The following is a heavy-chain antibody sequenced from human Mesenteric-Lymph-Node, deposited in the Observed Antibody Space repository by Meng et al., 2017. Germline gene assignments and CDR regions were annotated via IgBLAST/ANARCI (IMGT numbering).Heavy chain of an antibody. Sequence: QLQLQAPGPGLVKPSETLSLTCTVSGGPINSSSYYWGWIRQPPGKGLEWIGSIYYSGRTYYNPSLKSRVTISVDTSKNQFSLKLSSVTAADTAVYYCARPIAAAGWFDPWGQGTRVTCSS. V-gene: IGHV4-39*01. CDR1: GGPINSSSYY. CDR2: IYYSGRT. J-gene: IGHJ5*02. CDR3: ARPIAAAGWFDP. D-gene: IGHD6-13*01.